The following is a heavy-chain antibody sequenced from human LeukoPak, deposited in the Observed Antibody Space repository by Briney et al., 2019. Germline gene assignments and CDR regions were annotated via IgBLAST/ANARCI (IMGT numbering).Heavy chain of an antibody. D-gene: IGHD5-18*01. CDR3: NVGTAMAAYNWFDP. CDR2: IKQDGSEK. Sequence: GGSLRLSCAASGFTFSSYWMSWVRQAPGKGLEWVANIKQDGSEKYYVDSVKGRSTISRDNAKNSLYLQMNSLRAEDTAVYYCNVGTAMAAYNWFDPWGQGTLVTVSS. V-gene: IGHV3-7*01. CDR1: GFTFSSYW. J-gene: IGHJ5*02.